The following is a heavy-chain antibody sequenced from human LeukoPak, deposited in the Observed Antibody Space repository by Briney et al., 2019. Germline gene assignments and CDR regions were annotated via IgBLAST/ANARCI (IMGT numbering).Heavy chain of an antibody. CDR2: ISSSSSYI. D-gene: IGHD1-26*01. CDR1: GFTFSSYS. J-gene: IGHJ6*02. V-gene: IGHV3-21*01. Sequence: GGSLRLSCAASGFTFSSYSMNWVRQAPGKGLEWVSSISSSSSYIYYADSVKGRFTISRDNAENSLYLQMNSLRAEDTAVYYCASRMGIDYYYYGMDVWGQGTTVTVSS. CDR3: ASRMGIDYYYYGMDV.